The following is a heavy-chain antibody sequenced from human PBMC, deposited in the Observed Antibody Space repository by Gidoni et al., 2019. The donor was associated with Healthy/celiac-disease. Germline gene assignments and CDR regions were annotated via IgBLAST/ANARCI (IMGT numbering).Heavy chain of an antibody. D-gene: IGHD3-22*01. Sequence: QVQLVQSGAEVKKPGSSVTVSCKASAVTFSSYAISWVRQAPGQVLEWMGGIIPIFGTANYAQKFQGRVTMTADESTSTAYMELSSLRSEDTAVYYCAGGLEGYDSSGFDYWGQGTLVTVSS. V-gene: IGHV1-69*01. CDR2: IIPIFGTA. J-gene: IGHJ4*02. CDR1: AVTFSSYA. CDR3: AGGLEGYDSSGFDY.